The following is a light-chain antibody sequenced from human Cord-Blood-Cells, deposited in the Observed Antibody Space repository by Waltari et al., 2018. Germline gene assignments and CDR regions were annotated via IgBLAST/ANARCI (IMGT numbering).Light chain of an antibody. CDR3: SSYTSSSTWV. J-gene: IGLJ3*02. CDR1: SSDVGGYNY. V-gene: IGLV2-14*01. Sequence: QSALTQPAPVSGSPGQSTTISCTGPSSDVGGYNYVSWYQQHPGKAPNLMIYDVSNRPSGVSNRFSGSKSGNTASLTISGLQAEDEADYYCSSYTSSSTWVFGGGTKLTVL. CDR2: DVS.